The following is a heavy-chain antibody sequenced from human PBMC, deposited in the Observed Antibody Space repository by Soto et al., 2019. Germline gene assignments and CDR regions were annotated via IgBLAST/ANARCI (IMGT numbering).Heavy chain of an antibody. J-gene: IGHJ4*02. CDR2: ISYDGSNK. CDR3: AKVPQYSSGWYFDY. Sequence: ESVGGVVQPGRSLRLSCAASGFTFSSYGMHWVRQAPGKGLEWVAVISYDGSNKYYADSVKGRFTISRDNSKNTLYLQMNSLRAEDTAVYYCAKVPQYSSGWYFDYGGQGTLVTVSS. V-gene: IGHV3-30*18. D-gene: IGHD6-19*01. CDR1: GFTFSSYG.